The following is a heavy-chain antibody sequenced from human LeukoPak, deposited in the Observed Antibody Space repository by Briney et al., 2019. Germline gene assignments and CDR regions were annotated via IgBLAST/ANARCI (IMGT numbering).Heavy chain of an antibody. CDR3: ARGVGYCSSTSCYWWFDP. Sequence: GGSLRLSCAASGFTFSSYWMHWVRQAPGKGLVWVSRINSDGSSTSYADSVKGRFTISRDNAKNTLYLHMNSLRAEDTAVYYCARGVGYCSSTSCYWWFDPRGQGTLVTVSS. J-gene: IGHJ5*02. CDR1: GFTFSSYW. D-gene: IGHD2-2*01. CDR2: INSDGSST. V-gene: IGHV3-74*01.